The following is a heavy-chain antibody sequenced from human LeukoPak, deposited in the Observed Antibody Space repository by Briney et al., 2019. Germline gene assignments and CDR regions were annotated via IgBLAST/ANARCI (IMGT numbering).Heavy chain of an antibody. CDR3: ARAMIVVVLDAFDI. Sequence: PGGSLRLSCAASGFTFSSYWMSWVRQAPGKGLEWVANIKQDGSEKYYVDSVKGRFTISRDNAKNSLYLQMNSLRAEDTAVYYCARAMIVVVLDAFDIWGQGTMVTVSS. V-gene: IGHV3-7*04. D-gene: IGHD3-22*01. CDR2: IKQDGSEK. CDR1: GFTFSSYW. J-gene: IGHJ3*02.